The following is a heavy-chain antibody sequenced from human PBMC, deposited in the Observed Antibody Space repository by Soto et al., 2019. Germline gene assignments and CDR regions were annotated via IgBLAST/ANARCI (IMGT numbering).Heavy chain of an antibody. Sequence: QVQLQESGPGLVKPSQTLSLTCTVSGGSISSGGYYWSWIRQHPGKGLEWIGYIYYRGSTYYNPSLKSRVTISVDTSKNQFSLKLSSVTAADTAVYYCARAFKIFGVDNWYFDLWGRGTLVTVSS. CDR2: IYYRGST. CDR3: ARAFKIFGVDNWYFDL. J-gene: IGHJ2*01. CDR1: GGSISSGGYY. D-gene: IGHD3-3*01. V-gene: IGHV4-31*03.